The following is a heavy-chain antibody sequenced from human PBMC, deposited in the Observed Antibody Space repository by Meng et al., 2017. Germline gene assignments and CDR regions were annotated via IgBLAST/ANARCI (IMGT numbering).Heavy chain of an antibody. V-gene: IGHV1-2*06. Sequence: QVTLVQSGAEVKKPGASVKFSCKASGYTFPDYWLHWVRRAPGQGLEWMGRINPKSGDTHYAQRFQGRVTMTGDTSISTAYMELSGLRSDDTAMYYCARDEDISAAGKLFGDYWGQGTLVTVSS. J-gene: IGHJ4*02. CDR1: GYTFPDYW. CDR2: INPKSGDT. CDR3: ARDEDISAAGKLFGDY. D-gene: IGHD6-13*01.